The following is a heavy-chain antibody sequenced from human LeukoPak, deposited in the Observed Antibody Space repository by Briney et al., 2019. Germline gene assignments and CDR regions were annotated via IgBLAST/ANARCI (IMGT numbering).Heavy chain of an antibody. V-gene: IGHV4-59*01. CDR2: ISYSRST. CDR1: GGTITSYY. CDR3: ARGERPGCDY. Sequence: SETLSLTCTVSGGTITSYYWSWIRQPPGKGLEWIGYISYSRSTNYNPSLKSRATMSLDTSKNQFSLNLNSVTAADTAVYYCARGERPGCDYWGQGTLVTVSS. D-gene: IGHD6-6*01. J-gene: IGHJ4*02.